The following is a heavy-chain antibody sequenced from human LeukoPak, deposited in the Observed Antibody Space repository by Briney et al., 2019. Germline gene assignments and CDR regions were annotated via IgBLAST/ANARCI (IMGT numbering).Heavy chain of an antibody. CDR2: VDGGGGGT. CDR1: GFTLSSYA. V-gene: IGHV3-21*01. CDR3: AREGAFYSSGWYNWFDP. Sequence: PGGSLRLSCAASGFTLSSYAMTWVRQAPGRGLEWVSSVDGGGGGTYYADSVKGRFTISRDNAKNSLYLQMNSLRAEDTAVYYCAREGAFYSSGWYNWFDPWGQGTLVTVSS. D-gene: IGHD6-19*01. J-gene: IGHJ5*02.